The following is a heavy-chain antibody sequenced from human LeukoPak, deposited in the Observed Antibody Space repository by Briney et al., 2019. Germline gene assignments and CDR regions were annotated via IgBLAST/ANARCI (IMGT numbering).Heavy chain of an antibody. D-gene: IGHD1-7*01. CDR2: INPSGGST. CDR1: GYTSTSYY. V-gene: IGHV1-46*01. CDR3: ARAILELRAAFDI. J-gene: IGHJ3*02. Sequence: GASVKVSCKASGYTSTSYYMHWVRQAPGQGLEWMGIINPSGGSTSYAQKFQGRVTMTRDTSTSTVYMELSSLRSEDTAVYYCARAILELRAAFDIWGQGTMVTVSS.